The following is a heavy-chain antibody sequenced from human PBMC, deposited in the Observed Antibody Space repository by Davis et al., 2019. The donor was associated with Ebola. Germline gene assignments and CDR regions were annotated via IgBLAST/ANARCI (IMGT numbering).Heavy chain of an antibody. Sequence: GGSLRLSCVVSGTTSTTNGMDWVRQAPGKGLEWVSGMTRAGDSTYYAGSVKGRFTISRDNSKNTAYLQMNSLKTEDTAVYYCTSHEWELRSYWGQGTLVTVSS. CDR2: MTRAGDST. D-gene: IGHD1-26*01. CDR3: TSHEWELRSY. CDR1: GTTSTTNG. V-gene: IGHV3-23*01. J-gene: IGHJ4*02.